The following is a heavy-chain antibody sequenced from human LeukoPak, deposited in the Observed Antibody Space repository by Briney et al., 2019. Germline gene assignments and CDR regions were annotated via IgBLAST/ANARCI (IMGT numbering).Heavy chain of an antibody. Sequence: GGSLRLSCAASGFTLSTYWMNWVRQAPGKGLEWVATIKQDGSEKYYVDSVKGRFTISRDNAKNSLYLQMNSLRAEDTAVYYCASVSSGYSGYGGDYWGQGTLVTVSS. V-gene: IGHV3-7*01. CDR3: ASVSSGYSGYGGDY. D-gene: IGHD5-12*01. CDR2: IKQDGSEK. J-gene: IGHJ4*02. CDR1: GFTLSTYW.